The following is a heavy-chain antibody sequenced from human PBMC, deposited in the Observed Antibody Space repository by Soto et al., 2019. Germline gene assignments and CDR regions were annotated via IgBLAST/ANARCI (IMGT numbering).Heavy chain of an antibody. Sequence: SETLSLTCTVSGGSISSSSYYWGWIRQPPGKGLEWIGSIYYSGSTYYNPSLKSRVTISVDTSKNQFSLKLSSVTAADTAVYYCARHQDSSGWFVFDYCGQGTLVTVSS. CDR3: ARHQDSSGWFVFDY. V-gene: IGHV4-39*01. J-gene: IGHJ4*02. CDR1: GGSISSSSYY. D-gene: IGHD6-19*01. CDR2: IYYSGST.